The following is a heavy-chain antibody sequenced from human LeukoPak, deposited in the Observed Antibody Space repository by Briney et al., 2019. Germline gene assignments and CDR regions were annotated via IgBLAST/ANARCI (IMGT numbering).Heavy chain of an antibody. CDR2: ISYDGSNK. CDR1: GFTFSSYG. Sequence: GGSLRLSCAASGFTFSSYGMHWVRQAPGKGLEWVAVISYDGSNKYYADSVKGRFTISRDNSKNTLYLQMNSLRAEDTAVYYCARDSRASSGGDYWGQGTLVTVSS. J-gene: IGHJ4*02. V-gene: IGHV3-30*03. CDR3: ARDSRASSGGDY. D-gene: IGHD6-19*01.